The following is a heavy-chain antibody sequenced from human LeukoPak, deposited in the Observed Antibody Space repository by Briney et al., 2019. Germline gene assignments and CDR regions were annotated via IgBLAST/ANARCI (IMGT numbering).Heavy chain of an antibody. D-gene: IGHD2-8*02. V-gene: IGHV3-15*01. CDR2: IKSKIDGETT. J-gene: IGHJ4*02. Sequence: GGSLRLSCAASGFTFSNAWMSWVRQAPGKGLEWVGRIKSKIDGETTDYAAPVKGRFTISRDDSKNTLYLQMNSLKTEDTAVYYSTTVALPGHSTGYLDYWGQGTLVTVSS. CDR3: TTVALPGHSTGYLDY. CDR1: GFTFSNAW.